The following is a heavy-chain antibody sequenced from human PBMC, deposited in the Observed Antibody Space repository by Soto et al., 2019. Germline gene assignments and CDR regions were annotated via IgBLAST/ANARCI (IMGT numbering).Heavy chain of an antibody. D-gene: IGHD3-10*01. CDR1: EYIFTNYA. CDR3: ARDRGSNTIYGMDV. CDR2: INAGNGNT. J-gene: IGHJ6*02. V-gene: IGHV1-3*01. Sequence: VASVKVSCKASEYIFTNYAIHWVRQAPGQRLEWMAWINAGNGNTKYSQKFQGRVTITRDTSASTAYMELSSLRSEDTAVYYCARDRGSNTIYGMDVWGQGTTVSVSS.